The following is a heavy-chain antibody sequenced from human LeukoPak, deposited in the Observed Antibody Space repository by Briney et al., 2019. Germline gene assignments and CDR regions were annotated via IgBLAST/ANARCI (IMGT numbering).Heavy chain of an antibody. Sequence: ASVKASCKASGYTFTGYYMHWMRQAPGQGLEWMGWINPNSGGTNYAQKFQGWVTMTRDTSISTAYMELSRLRSDDTAVYYCARGRLHDYYYYGMDVWGQGTTVTVSS. CDR2: INPNSGGT. CDR3: ARGRLHDYYYYGMDV. CDR1: GYTFTGYY. J-gene: IGHJ6*02. V-gene: IGHV1-2*04. D-gene: IGHD5-24*01.